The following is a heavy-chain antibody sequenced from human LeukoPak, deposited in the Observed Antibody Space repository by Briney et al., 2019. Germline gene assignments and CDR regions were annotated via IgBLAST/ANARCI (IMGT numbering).Heavy chain of an antibody. Sequence: PSETLSLTCTVSGASISSYYWSWIRQPAGKGLEWIGRIYSSGKTNYNPSLKSRVTMSVDTSNNQLSLMMTSVTAADTAVFYCARTPQGDNYFDYWGQGHLVTVSS. D-gene: IGHD3-9*01. CDR3: ARTPQGDNYFDY. CDR2: IYSSGKT. J-gene: IGHJ4*02. CDR1: GASISSYY. V-gene: IGHV4-4*07.